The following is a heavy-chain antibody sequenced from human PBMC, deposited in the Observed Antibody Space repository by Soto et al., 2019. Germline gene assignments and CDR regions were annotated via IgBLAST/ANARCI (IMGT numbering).Heavy chain of an antibody. J-gene: IGHJ6*02. CDR1: GYTFTRYY. V-gene: IGHV1-46*01. D-gene: IGHD2-21*02. Sequence: QVQLVQSGAEVKRPGASVKVSCKASGYTFTRYYMHWVRQAPGQGPEWMGVINLSGGSTTYAQKFQGTVTMTRDTSTSTVYMELSSLRSQDTAVYYCAREERVVTASDYYLGMDVWGQGTTVTVSS. CDR3: AREERVVTASDYYLGMDV. CDR2: INLSGGST.